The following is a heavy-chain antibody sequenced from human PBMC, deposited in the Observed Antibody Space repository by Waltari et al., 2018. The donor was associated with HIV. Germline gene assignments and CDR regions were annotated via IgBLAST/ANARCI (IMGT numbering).Heavy chain of an antibody. D-gene: IGHD3-16*01. CDR3: ARSIHYDDKGYFLKDAFHI. V-gene: IGHV5-51*03. Sequence: VQLVQSGPEMKKPGESLKISCKAFGYSFVNYWIGWVRQKPGKGLEWRGVIYAGDPDIKYSPSFQGQVAISVDKSVSTAYLQWRSLKASDTAVYYCARSIHYDDKGYFLKDAFHIWGQGTTVTVSS. CDR2: IYAGDPDI. CDR1: GYSFVNYW. J-gene: IGHJ3*02.